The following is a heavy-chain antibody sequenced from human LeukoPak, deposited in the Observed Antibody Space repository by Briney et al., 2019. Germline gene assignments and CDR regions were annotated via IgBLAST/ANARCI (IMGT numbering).Heavy chain of an antibody. CDR3: ARAADSSGYYYDY. D-gene: IGHD3-22*01. CDR1: GGSFSGYY. J-gene: IGHJ4*02. CDR2: IYYSGST. Sequence: PSETLSLTCAVYGGSFSGYYWSWIRQPPGKGLEWIGYIYYSGSTNYNPSLKSRVTISVDTSKNQFSLKLSSVTAADTAVYYCARAADSSGYYYDYWGQGTLVTVSS. V-gene: IGHV4-59*01.